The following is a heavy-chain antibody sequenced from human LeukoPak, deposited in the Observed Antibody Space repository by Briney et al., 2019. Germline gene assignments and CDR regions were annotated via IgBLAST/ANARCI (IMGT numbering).Heavy chain of an antibody. V-gene: IGHV3-33*06. CDR2: IWYDGSNK. CDR3: AKDFSSSVSYFDH. J-gene: IGHJ4*02. Sequence: GGSLRLSCAASGFTFSSYGMHWVRQAPGKGLEWVAVIWYDGSNKYYADSVKGRFTISRDNSKNTLYLQMNSLRAEDTAVYYCAKDFSSSVSYFDHWGQGTLVTVSS. D-gene: IGHD6-6*01. CDR1: GFTFSSYG.